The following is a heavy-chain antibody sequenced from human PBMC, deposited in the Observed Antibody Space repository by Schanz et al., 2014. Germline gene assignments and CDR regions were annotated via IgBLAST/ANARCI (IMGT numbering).Heavy chain of an antibody. J-gene: IGHJ6*03. CDR3: ARDGDRFYHNYYMDV. CDR1: GFTFSDYY. D-gene: IGHD4-17*01. CDR2: ISSGSSYA. V-gene: IGHV3-11*06. Sequence: QVQLVESGGGLVKPGGSLRLSCAASGFTFSDYYMSRIRQAPGKGLEWVSDISSGSSYANYADSVKGRFTISRDNAKNSLYLQMNSLRAEDTAVYYCARDGDRFYHNYYMDVWGKGTTVTVSS.